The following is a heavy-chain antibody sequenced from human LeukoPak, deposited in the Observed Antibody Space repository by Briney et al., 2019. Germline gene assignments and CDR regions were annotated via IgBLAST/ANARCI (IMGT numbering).Heavy chain of an antibody. J-gene: IGHJ6*02. D-gene: IGHD6-19*01. CDR3: ARHRSPSRDGMDV. CDR2: IYPGDSDT. V-gene: IGHV5-51*01. CDR1: GSSFTSYW. Sequence: GASLKISCKGSGSSFTSYWIGWVRQMPGKGLEWMGIIYPGDSDTRYSPSFQGQVTISADKSISTAYLQWSSLKASDTAMYYCARHRSPSRDGMDVWGQGTTVTVSS.